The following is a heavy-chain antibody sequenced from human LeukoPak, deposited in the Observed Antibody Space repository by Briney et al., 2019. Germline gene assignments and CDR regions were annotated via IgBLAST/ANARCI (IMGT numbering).Heavy chain of an antibody. V-gene: IGHV4-59*01. Sequence: PSETLSLTCTVSGGSISSDYWNWIRQPPGKGLEWIGYLSKSGNTNYSPSLKGRVTIFGDTSKNQFFLKLSSVTAADTAVYYCARARYVNSFYAFDIWGQGTLVTVSS. D-gene: IGHD3-9*01. CDR2: LSKSGNT. J-gene: IGHJ3*02. CDR1: GGSISSDY. CDR3: ARARYVNSFYAFDI.